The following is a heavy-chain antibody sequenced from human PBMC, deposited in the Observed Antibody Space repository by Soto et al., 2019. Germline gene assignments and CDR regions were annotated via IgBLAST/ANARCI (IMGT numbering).Heavy chain of an antibody. V-gene: IGHV1-18*01. J-gene: IGHJ6*03. Sequence: QVELVQSGAEVKKPGASVKVSCKASGYTFRSHGISWVRQAPGQGLEWMGWISVDNGDTNYAQKLQGRVTVTTDTSTSTAYMELRSLRSEDTAVYYCARVVRGSNIDYYHYMDVWGKGTPVTVSS. CDR3: ARVVRGSNIDYYHYMDV. CDR1: GYTFRSHG. CDR2: ISVDNGDT. D-gene: IGHD3-10*01.